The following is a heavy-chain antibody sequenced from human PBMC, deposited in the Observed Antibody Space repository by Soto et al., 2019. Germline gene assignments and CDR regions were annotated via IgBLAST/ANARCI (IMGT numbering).Heavy chain of an antibody. CDR2: ISGSGGST. Sequence: VQLLESGGGLVQPGGSLRLSCAASGFTFSSYAMSWVRQAPGKGLEWVSAISGSGGSTYYADSVKGRFTISRDNSKNTLYLQMNSLRAEDTAVYYCAKSLGTYCSGGSCYASIWGQGTLVTVSS. J-gene: IGHJ4*02. D-gene: IGHD2-15*01. V-gene: IGHV3-23*01. CDR3: AKSLGTYCSGGSCYASI. CDR1: GFTFSSYA.